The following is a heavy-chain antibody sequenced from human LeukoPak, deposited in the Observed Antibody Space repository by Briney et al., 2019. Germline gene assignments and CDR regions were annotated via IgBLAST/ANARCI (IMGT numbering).Heavy chain of an antibody. V-gene: IGHV3-9*01. CDR2: ISWNSGSI. D-gene: IGHD4-17*01. CDR3: AKGPSATATYAHFDY. J-gene: IGHJ4*02. CDR1: GFTFDDYA. Sequence: TGRSLRLSCAASGFTFDDYAMHWVRQAPGKGLEWVSGISWNSGSIGYADSVKGRFTISRDNAKNSLYLQMNSLRAEDTALYYCAKGPSATATYAHFDYWGQGTLVTVSS.